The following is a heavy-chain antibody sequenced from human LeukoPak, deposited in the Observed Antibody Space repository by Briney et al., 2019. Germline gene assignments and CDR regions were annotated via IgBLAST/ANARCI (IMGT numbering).Heavy chain of an antibody. CDR2: IYYSGST. V-gene: IGHV4-31*03. J-gene: IGHJ3*02. CDR3: ARIDSSSWYAESAFDI. Sequence: SETLSLTCTVSGGSISSGGYYWSWIRQHPGKGLECIGYIYYSGSTYYNPSLKSRVTISVDTSKNQFSLKLSSVTAADTAVYYCARIDSSSWYAESAFDIWGQGTMVTVSS. D-gene: IGHD6-13*01. CDR1: GGSISSGGYY.